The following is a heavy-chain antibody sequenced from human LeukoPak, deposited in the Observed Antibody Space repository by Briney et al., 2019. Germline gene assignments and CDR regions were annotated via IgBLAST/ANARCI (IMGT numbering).Heavy chain of an antibody. CDR3: AKAPVTSCRGAYCYPFDS. CDR1: GFTFSSYG. Sequence: GGSLRLSCAASGFTFSSYGMSWVRQAPGKGLEWVSGISSSGGSTYYADSVKGRFTISRDNSKNTLDLQMNSLRAEDTALYYCAKAPVTSCRGAYCYPFDSWGQGTLVTVSS. D-gene: IGHD2-21*01. CDR2: ISSSGGST. J-gene: IGHJ4*02. V-gene: IGHV3-23*01.